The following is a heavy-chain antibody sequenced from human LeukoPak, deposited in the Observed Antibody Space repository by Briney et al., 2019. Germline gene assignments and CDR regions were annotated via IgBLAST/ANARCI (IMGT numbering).Heavy chain of an antibody. Sequence: PSETLSLTCTVSGGSISSYYWSWIRQPPGKGLEWIGYIYTSGSTNYNPSLKSRVTMSVDTSKNQFSLKLSSVTAADTAVYYCARDRYYYDSSGYYYHTTFDYWGQGTLVTVSS. CDR3: ARDRYYYDSSGYYYHTTFDY. J-gene: IGHJ4*02. CDR1: GGSISSYY. D-gene: IGHD3-22*01. V-gene: IGHV4-4*09. CDR2: IYTSGST.